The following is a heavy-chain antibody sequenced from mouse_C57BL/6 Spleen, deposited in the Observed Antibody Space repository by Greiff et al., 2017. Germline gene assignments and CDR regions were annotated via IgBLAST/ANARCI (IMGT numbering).Heavy chain of an antibody. CDR2: INPSSGYT. V-gene: IGHV1-4*01. CDR3: ASKLTGDAMDY. D-gene: IGHD4-1*01. CDR1: GYTFTSYT. J-gene: IGHJ4*01. Sequence: VQLQQSGAELARPGASVKMSCKASGYTFTSYTMHWVKQRPGQGLEWIGYINPSSGYTKYNQKFKDKATLTADKSSSTAYMQLSSLTSEDSAVYYCASKLTGDAMDYWGQGTSGTVSS.